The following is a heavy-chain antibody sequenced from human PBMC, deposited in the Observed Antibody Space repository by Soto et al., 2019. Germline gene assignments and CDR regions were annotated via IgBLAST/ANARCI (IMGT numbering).Heavy chain of an antibody. D-gene: IGHD6-6*01. CDR2: ISAYNGNT. J-gene: IGHJ4*02. CDR3: AGVLRRGSSSGDY. Sequence: QVQLVQSGAEVKKPGASVKVSCKASGYTFTSYGISWVRQAPGQGLEWMGWISAYNGNTNYAQKLQGRVTMTTDTSTRTAYIELRSLRYDAPAVYYCAGVLRRGSSSGDYWGQGTLVTVSS. CDR1: GYTFTSYG. V-gene: IGHV1-18*01.